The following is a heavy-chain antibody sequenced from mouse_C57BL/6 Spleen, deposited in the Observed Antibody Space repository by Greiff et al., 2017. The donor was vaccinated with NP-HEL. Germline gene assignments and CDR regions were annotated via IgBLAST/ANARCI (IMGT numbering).Heavy chain of an antibody. J-gene: IGHJ4*01. D-gene: IGHD2-3*01. CDR3: ARAYDPYYAMDY. V-gene: IGHV5-16*01. CDR2: INYDGSST. Sequence: EVKLMESEGGLVQPGSSMKLSCTASGFTFSDYYMAWVRQVPEKGLEWVANINYDGSSTYYLDSLKSRFIISRDNAKNILYLQMSSLKSEDTATYYGARAYDPYYAMDYWGQGTSVTVSS. CDR1: GFTFSDYY.